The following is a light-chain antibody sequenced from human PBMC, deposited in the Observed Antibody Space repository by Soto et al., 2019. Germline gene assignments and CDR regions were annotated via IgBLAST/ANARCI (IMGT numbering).Light chain of an antibody. CDR2: GAS. V-gene: IGKV3-15*01. CDR3: QQYNNWPRT. Sequence: IVMTQSPATLSVSPGERATLSCRASQSVIGNLAWNQQKPGQAPRLLIYGASTRATGIPDRFSGSGSGTEFTLTISSLQSEDFAVYYCQQYNNWPRTFGQGTKVEIK. CDR1: QSVIGN. J-gene: IGKJ1*01.